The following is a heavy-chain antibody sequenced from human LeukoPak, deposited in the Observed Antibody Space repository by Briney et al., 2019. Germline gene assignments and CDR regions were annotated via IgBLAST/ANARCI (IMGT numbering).Heavy chain of an antibody. D-gene: IGHD2-2*01. CDR3: ARLSRIVVVPAAMRSVDYYYMDV. Sequence: SETLSLTCAVYGGSFSGYYWSWIRQPPGKGLEWIGEINHSGSTNYNSSLKSRVTISVDTSKNQFSLKLSSVTAADTAVYYCARLSRIVVVPAAMRSVDYYYMDVWGKGTTVTVSS. J-gene: IGHJ6*03. V-gene: IGHV4-34*01. CDR2: INHSGST. CDR1: GGSFSGYY.